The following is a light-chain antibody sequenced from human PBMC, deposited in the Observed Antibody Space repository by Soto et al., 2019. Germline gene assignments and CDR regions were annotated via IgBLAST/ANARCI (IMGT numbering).Light chain of an antibody. CDR1: QSVSSN. J-gene: IGKJ1*01. CDR2: AAS. CDR3: QQYNNCPPST. Sequence: EIVMTQSPASLSVSPGDRVTISCRASQSVSSNLAWYQQKPGQAPKLLIYAASTWASGIPARFSGSGSGTEFTLTISSLQSEDFAVYYCQQYNNCPPSTFGQGTKVEIK. V-gene: IGKV3-15*01.